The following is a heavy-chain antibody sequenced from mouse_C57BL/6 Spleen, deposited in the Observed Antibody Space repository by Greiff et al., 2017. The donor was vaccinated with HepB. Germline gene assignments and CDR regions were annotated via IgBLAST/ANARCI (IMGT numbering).Heavy chain of an antibody. V-gene: IGHV5-17*01. Sequence: DVKLVESGGGLVKPGGSLKLSCAASGFTFSDYGMHWVRQAPEKGLEWVAYISSGSSTIYYADTVKGRFTISRDNAKNTLFLQMTSLRSEDTAMYYCARLLGLNYAMDYWGQGTSVTVSS. D-gene: IGHD4-1*01. CDR2: ISSGSSTI. CDR1: GFTFSDYG. CDR3: ARLLGLNYAMDY. J-gene: IGHJ4*01.